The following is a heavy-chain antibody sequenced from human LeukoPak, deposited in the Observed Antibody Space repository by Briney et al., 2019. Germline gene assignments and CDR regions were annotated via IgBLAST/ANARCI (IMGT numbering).Heavy chain of an antibody. D-gene: IGHD6-13*01. CDR1: GFTFSSYA. CDR3: AKVIGQSSSWYITAFDY. V-gene: IGHV3-23*01. J-gene: IGHJ4*02. Sequence: PGGSLRLSCAASGFTFSSYAMSWVRQAPGKGLEWVSTISGSGGSTYYADSVKGRFTISRDNSKNTLYLQMNSLRAEDTAVYCCAKVIGQSSSWYITAFDYWGQGTLVTVSS. CDR2: ISGSGGST.